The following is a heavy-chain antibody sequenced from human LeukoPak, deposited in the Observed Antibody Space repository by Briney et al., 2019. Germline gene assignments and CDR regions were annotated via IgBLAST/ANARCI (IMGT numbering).Heavy chain of an antibody. CDR1: GGSISSYY. D-gene: IGHD3-22*01. J-gene: IGHJ5*02. V-gene: IGHV4-59*01. CDR2: IYYSGST. CDR3: ARGSYDSSGYARFDP. Sequence: SETLSLTCTVSGGSISSYYWSWIRQPPGKGLEWIGYIYYSGSTNYNPSLKSRATISVDTSKNQFSLKLSSVTAADTAVYYCARGSYDSSGYARFDPWGQGTLVTVSS.